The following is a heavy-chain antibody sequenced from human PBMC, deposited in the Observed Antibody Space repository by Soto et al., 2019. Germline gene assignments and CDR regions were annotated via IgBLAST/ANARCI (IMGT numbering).Heavy chain of an antibody. J-gene: IGHJ5*02. Sequence: EVQLLESGGGLVQPGGSLRLSCAASGFTFSSYAMSWVRQAPGKGLEWVSAISGSGGSTYYADSVKGRFTISRDNSKNTLYLQMNSLRAEDTAVYYCAKVPLLWFGELGEAWFDPWGQGTLVTVSS. CDR3: AKVPLLWFGELGEAWFDP. CDR2: ISGSGGST. V-gene: IGHV3-23*01. CDR1: GFTFSSYA. D-gene: IGHD3-10*01.